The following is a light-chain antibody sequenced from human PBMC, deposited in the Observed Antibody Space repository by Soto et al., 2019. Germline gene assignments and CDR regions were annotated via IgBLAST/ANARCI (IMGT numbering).Light chain of an antibody. V-gene: IGLV1-51*01. J-gene: IGLJ1*01. CDR2: DNN. CDR1: SSNIGNKY. CDR3: GAWDNSLSVNYV. Sequence: QSVLTQPPSVSAAPGQKVTISCSGSSSNIGNKYVSWYQQLPGTAPKLLIYDNNKRPSGIPDRFSGSKSGTSATLGITGLQTGDEADYYCGAWDNSLSVNYVFGSGTKVTVL.